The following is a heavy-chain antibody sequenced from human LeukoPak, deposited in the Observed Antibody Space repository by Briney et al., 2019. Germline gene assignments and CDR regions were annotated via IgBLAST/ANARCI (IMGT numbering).Heavy chain of an antibody. CDR1: GGSFSGYY. CDR3: ATQAGGSNIGCLDY. D-gene: IGHD2/OR15-2a*01. V-gene: IGHV4-34*01. CDR2: INHSGST. J-gene: IGHJ4*02. Sequence: PSETLSLTCAVYGGSFSGYYWSWIRQPPGKGLEWIGEINHSGSTNYNPSLKSRVTISVDTSKNQFSLKLSSVTAADTAVYYCATQAGGSNIGCLDYWGQGTLVTVSS.